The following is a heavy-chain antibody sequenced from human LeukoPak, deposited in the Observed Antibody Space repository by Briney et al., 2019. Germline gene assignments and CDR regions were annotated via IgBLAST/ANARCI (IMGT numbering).Heavy chain of an antibody. V-gene: IGHV3-74*01. CDR2: INSDGSGT. Sequence: GGSLRLSCAASGFTFNNYWMHWVRQAPGKGLVWVSRINSDGSGTIYADSVKGRFTISRDNAKNTLYLQMNSLRAEDTAVYYCARAGSSQTYMDVWGKGTTVTISS. J-gene: IGHJ6*03. D-gene: IGHD6-13*01. CDR1: GFTFNNYW. CDR3: ARAGSSQTYMDV.